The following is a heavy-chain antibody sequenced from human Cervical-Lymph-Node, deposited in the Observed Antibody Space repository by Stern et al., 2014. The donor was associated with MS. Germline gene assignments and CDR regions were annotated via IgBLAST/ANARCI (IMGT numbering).Heavy chain of an antibody. Sequence: EVQLVESGGGLVQPGGSLRLSCEASGFTVSSNFMSWVRQAPGKGLEWVSVLYSGGTRHYADSVRGRFPISRDNSKNTLYLQMNRLRAEDTSVYYCARGPIPTAVWGQGTLVTVSS. V-gene: IGHV3-66*01. D-gene: IGHD6-13*01. CDR1: GFTVSSNF. J-gene: IGHJ4*02. CDR2: LYSGGTR. CDR3: ARGPIPTAV.